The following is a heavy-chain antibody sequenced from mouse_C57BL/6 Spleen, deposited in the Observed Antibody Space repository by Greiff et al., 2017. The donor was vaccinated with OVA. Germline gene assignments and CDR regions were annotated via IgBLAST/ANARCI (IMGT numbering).Heavy chain of an antibody. V-gene: IGHV5-9*01. Sequence: DVMLVESGGGLVKPGGSLKLSCAASGFTFSSYTMSWVRQTPEKRLEWVATISGGGGNTYYPDSVKGRFTISRDNAKNTLYLQMSSLRSEDTALYYCARQTGRGYFDVWGTGTTVTVSS. CDR1: GFTFSSYT. D-gene: IGHD4-1*01. J-gene: IGHJ1*03. CDR3: ARQTGRGYFDV. CDR2: ISGGGGNT.